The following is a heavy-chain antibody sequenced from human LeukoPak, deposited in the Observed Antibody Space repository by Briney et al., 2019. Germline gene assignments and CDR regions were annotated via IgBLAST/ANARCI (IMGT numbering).Heavy chain of an antibody. CDR2: ISGSGGTT. CDR1: GFTFSNYD. V-gene: IGHV3-23*01. CDR3: AKGGVLLWFGEFDAFDI. J-gene: IGHJ3*02. D-gene: IGHD3-10*01. Sequence: GGSLRLSRAASGFTFSNYDMNWVRQAPGKGLEWVSAISGSGGTTYYADSVKGRFTISRDNSKNTLYLQMNSLRAEDTAVYYCAKGGVLLWFGEFDAFDIWGQGTMVTVSS.